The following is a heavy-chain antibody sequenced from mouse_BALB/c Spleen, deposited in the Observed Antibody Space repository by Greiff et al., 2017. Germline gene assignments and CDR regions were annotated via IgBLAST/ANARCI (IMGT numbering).Heavy chain of an antibody. J-gene: IGHJ3*01. CDR2: ISYSGST. Sequence: EVKVEESGPGLVKPSQSLSLTCTVTGYSITSDYAWNWIRQFPGNKLEWMGYISYSGSTSYNPSLKSRISITRDTSKNQFFLQLNSVTTEDTATYYCAREEDGYYSAWFAYWGQGTLVTVSA. D-gene: IGHD2-3*01. V-gene: IGHV3-2*02. CDR3: AREEDGYYSAWFAY. CDR1: GYSITSDYA.